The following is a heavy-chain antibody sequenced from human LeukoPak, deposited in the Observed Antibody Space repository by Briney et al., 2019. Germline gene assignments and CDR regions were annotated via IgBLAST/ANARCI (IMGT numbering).Heavy chain of an antibody. CDR2: INHSGST. D-gene: IGHD3-3*01. J-gene: IGHJ4*02. CDR1: GGSFSGYY. CDR3: ARGGRYYDFWSGYPAAIDY. V-gene: IGHV4-34*01. Sequence: PSETLSLTCAVYGGSFSGYYWCWIRQPPGKGLEWIGEINHSGSTNYNPSLKSRVTISVDTSKNQFSLKLSSVTAADTAVYYCARGGRYYDFWSGYPAAIDYWGQGTLVAVSS.